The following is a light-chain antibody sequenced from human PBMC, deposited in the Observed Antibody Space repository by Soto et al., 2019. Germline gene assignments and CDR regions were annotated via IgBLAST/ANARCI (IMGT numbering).Light chain of an antibody. V-gene: IGLV2-23*01. CDR1: SSDLGSYNL. CDR2: EGS. J-gene: IGLJ2*01. Sequence: QSALTQPASVSGSPGQSITISCTGTSSDLGSYNLVSWYQHHPGKAPKLMIYEGSNRPSGVSNRFSGSNSGNTASLTISGLQAEDEADYHCSSYAGGVVFGGGTKLTVL. CDR3: SSYAGGVV.